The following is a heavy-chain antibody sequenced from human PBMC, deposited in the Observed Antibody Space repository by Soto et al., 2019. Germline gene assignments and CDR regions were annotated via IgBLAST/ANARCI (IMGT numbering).Heavy chain of an antibody. D-gene: IGHD3-10*01. V-gene: IGHV4-61*02. CDR2: IYTSGAT. J-gene: IGHJ4*02. CDR3: ARRASGSGRHFDN. CDR1: GGSVSSGSYY. Sequence: QVQLQESGPGLVKPSETLSLTCTVSGGSVSSGSYYWNWIRQPAGKALEWIGRIYTSGATNYNPSLRSRVTMSVDTSKNQFSLELSSVTAADTAVYYCARRASGSGRHFDNWGQGTLVTVSS.